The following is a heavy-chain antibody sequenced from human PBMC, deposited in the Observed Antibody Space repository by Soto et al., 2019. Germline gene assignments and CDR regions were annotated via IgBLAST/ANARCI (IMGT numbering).Heavy chain of an antibody. Sequence: ASVKVSCKASGYTFTSYGINWVRQAPGQGLEWMGWISPYNDNTNYAQKLQGRVTMTTDTSTSTAYMELRSLRSDDTAVYYCAREGGSYYLPDYWGQGTLVTVSS. CDR1: GYTFTSYG. V-gene: IGHV1-18*01. D-gene: IGHD1-26*01. CDR3: AREGGSYYLPDY. J-gene: IGHJ4*02. CDR2: ISPYNDNT.